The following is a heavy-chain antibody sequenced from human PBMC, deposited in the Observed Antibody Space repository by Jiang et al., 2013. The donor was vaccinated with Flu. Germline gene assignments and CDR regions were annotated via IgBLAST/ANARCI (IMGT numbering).Heavy chain of an antibody. Sequence: GAEVKKPGSSVKVSCKASGGTFSSYAISWVRQAPGQGLEWMGGIIPIFGTANYAQKFQGRVTITADESTSTAYMELSSLRSEDTAVYYCARAGNYYDSSGYLFRPNWFDPWGQGTLVTVSS. D-gene: IGHD3-22*01. J-gene: IGHJ5*02. CDR3: ARAGNYYDSSGYLFRPNWFDP. CDR2: IIPIFGTA. CDR1: GGTFSSYA. V-gene: IGHV1-69*01.